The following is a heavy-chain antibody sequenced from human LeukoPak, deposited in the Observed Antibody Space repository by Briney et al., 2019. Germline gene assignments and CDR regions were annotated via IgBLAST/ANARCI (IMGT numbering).Heavy chain of an antibody. Sequence: TGGSLRLSCAASGFTFSSYAMNWVRQAPGKGLEWVSAISGGGGTTYYADSVKGRFTISRDNAKNSLNLQMNSLRAEDTAVYYCARDSGYSGYSDYWGQGTLVTVSS. CDR3: ARDSGYSGYSDY. CDR1: GFTFSSYA. D-gene: IGHD5-12*01. J-gene: IGHJ4*02. CDR2: ISGGGGTT. V-gene: IGHV3-23*01.